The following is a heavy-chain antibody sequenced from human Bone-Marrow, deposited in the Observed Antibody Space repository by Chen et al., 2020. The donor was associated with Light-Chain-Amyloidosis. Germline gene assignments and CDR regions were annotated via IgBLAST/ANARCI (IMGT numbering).Heavy chain of an antibody. J-gene: IGHJ3*01. CDR3: ATGTGSRGTFDV. V-gene: IGHV1-69*01. Sequence: QVPLVQSGAEVKKPGSSVKVSCKTSGGSFNYYAMSWVRQAPGQGLEWMGGIISLLGITKYAEKFQGRVTITAGDSTSTAYMGLNTLTPDDTALYFCATGTGSRGTFDVWGQGTMVIVSS. CDR1: GGSFNYYA. CDR2: IISLLGIT. D-gene: IGHD3-10*01.